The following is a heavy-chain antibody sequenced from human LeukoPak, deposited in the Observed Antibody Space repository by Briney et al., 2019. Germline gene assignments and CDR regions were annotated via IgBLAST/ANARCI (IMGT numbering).Heavy chain of an antibody. Sequence: ASVKVSCKASGYTFTSYGISWVRQAPGQGLEWMGWIRAYNGNTNYAQKLQGRVTMTTDTSTSTAYMELRSLRSDDTAVYYCARAHKGYCSGGSCPTLFDYWGQGTLVTVSS. V-gene: IGHV1-18*01. CDR1: GYTFTSYG. D-gene: IGHD2-15*01. CDR2: IRAYNGNT. CDR3: ARAHKGYCSGGSCPTLFDY. J-gene: IGHJ4*02.